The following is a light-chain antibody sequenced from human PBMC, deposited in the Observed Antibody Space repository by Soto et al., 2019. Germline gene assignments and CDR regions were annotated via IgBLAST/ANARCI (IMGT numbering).Light chain of an antibody. J-gene: IGLJ1*01. CDR1: SSGVGGCGY. Sequence: SALTQPVSASGAPRQSITFACSGASSGVGGCGYVSWYQQQPGKPPKRTIYEVHNRTSGVVNRFSGSKSGHTASLTISGLQAEDEAVYYCSSYTSSSTRYVVGTGTNVTVL. CDR2: EVH. CDR3: SSYTSSSTRYV. V-gene: IGLV2-14*01.